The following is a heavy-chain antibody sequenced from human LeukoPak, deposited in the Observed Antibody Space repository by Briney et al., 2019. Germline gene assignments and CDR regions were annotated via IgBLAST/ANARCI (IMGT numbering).Heavy chain of an antibody. V-gene: IGHV4-59*01. Sequence: PSETLSLTCTVSGGSISSYYWSWIRQPPGKGLEWIGYIYYSGSTNCNPSLKSRVTISVDTSKNQFSLKLSSVTAADTAVYYCARDSSIAVAGTDDAFDIWGQGTMVTVSS. J-gene: IGHJ3*02. D-gene: IGHD6-19*01. CDR3: ARDSSIAVAGTDDAFDI. CDR1: GGSISSYY. CDR2: IYYSGST.